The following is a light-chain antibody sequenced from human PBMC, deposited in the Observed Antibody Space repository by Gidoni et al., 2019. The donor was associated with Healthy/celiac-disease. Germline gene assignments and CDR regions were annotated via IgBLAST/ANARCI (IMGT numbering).Light chain of an antibody. CDR1: QSVYYSSNNKNY. CDR2: WAS. V-gene: IGKV4-1*01. Sequence: DIVMPQSPDSLAVSLGERATINSKSSQSVYYSSNNKNYLTWYQQKPGQPPKLLIYWASTRESGVPDRFSGSGSGTDFTLNISSLQAEDVAVYYCQQYYSTPRTFGQGTRLEIK. J-gene: IGKJ5*01. CDR3: QQYYSTPRT.